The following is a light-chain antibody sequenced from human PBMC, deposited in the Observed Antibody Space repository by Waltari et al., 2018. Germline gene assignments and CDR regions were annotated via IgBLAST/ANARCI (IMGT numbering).Light chain of an antibody. Sequence: SYELTQPPSVSVSPGQTASIPSSGDQSGNKLVSWYQQKPGQSPVLSIYQDTTRPSGIPERLSGSNSGNTATLTISGTQVMDEGDYYCQAWDTISAGLGGGTKLTVL. J-gene: IGLJ2*01. V-gene: IGLV3-1*01. CDR2: QDT. CDR3: QAWDTISAG. CDR1: QSGNKL.